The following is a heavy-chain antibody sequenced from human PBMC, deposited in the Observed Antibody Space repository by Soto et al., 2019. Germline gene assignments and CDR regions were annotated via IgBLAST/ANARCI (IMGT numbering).Heavy chain of an antibody. V-gene: IGHV4-59*08. Sequence: SETLSLTCTVSGVSISNNYWSWIRQPPGKGLEWIGYIYYSGSTNYNPSLKSRVAISVDTSKNQFSLKLTSVTAADTAVYYCARTLPNRQLFDSWSQGTLVTVSS. CDR2: IYYSGST. CDR1: GVSISNNY. D-gene: IGHD1-1*01. CDR3: ARTLPNRQLFDS. J-gene: IGHJ4*02.